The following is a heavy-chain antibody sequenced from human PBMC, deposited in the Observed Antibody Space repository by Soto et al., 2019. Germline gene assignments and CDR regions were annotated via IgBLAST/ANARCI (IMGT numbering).Heavy chain of an antibody. CDR2: IIPIIGTA. J-gene: IGHJ6*02. D-gene: IGHD6-19*01. Sequence: QVHLVQSVAEVKKPGSSVKVSCKASGGPFSSYAISWVQQAPGQGLAWMGGIIPIIGTANYAQKFQGRVTITADKSTSTAYMERSSLRSEDTAVYYCARDQEQGVGYYGMDVWGQGTTVTVSS. V-gene: IGHV1-69*06. CDR1: GGPFSSYA. CDR3: ARDQEQGVGYYGMDV.